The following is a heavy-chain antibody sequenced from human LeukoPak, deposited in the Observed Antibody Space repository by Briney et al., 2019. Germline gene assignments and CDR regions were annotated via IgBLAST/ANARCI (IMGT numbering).Heavy chain of an antibody. D-gene: IGHD3-10*01. CDR3: ATLGLESPYGSGSYYRRFDY. Sequence: PGGSLRLSCAASGFTFSSYAMHWVRQAPGKGLEYVSAISSNGGSTYYANSVKGRFTISRDNSKNTLYLQMGSLRAEDMAVYYCATLGLESPYGSGSYYRRFDYWGQGTLVTVSS. CDR2: ISSNGGST. J-gene: IGHJ4*02. CDR1: GFTFSSYA. V-gene: IGHV3-64*01.